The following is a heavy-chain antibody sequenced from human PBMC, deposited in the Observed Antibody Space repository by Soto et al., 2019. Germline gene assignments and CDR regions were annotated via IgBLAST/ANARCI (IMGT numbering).Heavy chain of an antibody. CDR3: AGIYSGSPWGTLRY. CDR1: GGSISSGGYY. D-gene: IGHD1-26*01. CDR2: SYYSGST. J-gene: IGHJ4*02. V-gene: IGHV4-31*03. Sequence: QVQLQESGPGLVKPSQTLFLTCTVSGGSISSGGYYWSWIRQHPGKGLEWIGYSYYSGSTYYNPYPTRRVTICVDTSKTQSSLKLSSVTAADTAVYYCAGIYSGSPWGTLRYWGQGTLVTVSS.